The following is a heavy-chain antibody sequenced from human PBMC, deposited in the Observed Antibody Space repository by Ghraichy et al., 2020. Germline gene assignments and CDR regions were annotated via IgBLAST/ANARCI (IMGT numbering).Heavy chain of an antibody. CDR1: GFTFSSYA. V-gene: IGHV3-23*01. CDR3: AKGLFPTGEVLSAFDI. J-gene: IGHJ3*02. Sequence: AGSLRLSCAASGFTFSSYAMSWVRQAPGKGLEWVSAISGSGGSTYYADSVKGRFTISRDNSKTTLYLKMNSLRAEETAVYYCAKGLFPTGEVLSAFDIWGQGSMVTVSS. D-gene: IGHD7-27*01. CDR2: ISGSGGST.